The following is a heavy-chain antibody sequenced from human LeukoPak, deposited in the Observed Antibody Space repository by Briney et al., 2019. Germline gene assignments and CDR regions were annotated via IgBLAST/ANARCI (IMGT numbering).Heavy chain of an antibody. J-gene: IGHJ3*02. D-gene: IGHD3-3*01. CDR2: ISSSSSYI. V-gene: IGHV3-21*01. Sequence: GGSLRLSCAASGFTFSSYSRNWVRQAPGKGLEWVSSISSSSSYIYYADSVKGRFTISRDNAKNSLYLQMNSLRAADTSVYYCARDYYDFWSGDAFDIWGQGTMVTVSS. CDR1: GFTFSSYS. CDR3: ARDYYDFWSGDAFDI.